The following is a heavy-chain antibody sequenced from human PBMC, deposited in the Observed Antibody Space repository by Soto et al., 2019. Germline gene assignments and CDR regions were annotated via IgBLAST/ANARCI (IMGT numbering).Heavy chain of an antibody. V-gene: IGHV3-23*01. CDR3: AKSVLRIMITFGGLLARLAY. CDR2: ISGSGGST. J-gene: IGHJ4*02. D-gene: IGHD3-16*02. Sequence: PGGSLRLSCAASGFTFSSYAMSWVRQAPGKGLEWVSAISGSGGSTYYADSVKGRFTISRDNSKNTLYLQMNSLRAEDTAVYYCAKSVLRIMITFGGLLARLAYWGQGTLVTVSS. CDR1: GFTFSSYA.